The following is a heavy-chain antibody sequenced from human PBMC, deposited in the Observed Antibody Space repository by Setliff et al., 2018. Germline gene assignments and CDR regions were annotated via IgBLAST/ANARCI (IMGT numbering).Heavy chain of an antibody. CDR3: ARSNYDILTRNWFDP. J-gene: IGHJ5*02. CDR1: GYTFTGYY. D-gene: IGHD3-9*01. CDR2: INPNSGGT. Sequence: ASVKVSCKASGYTFTGYYTHWVRQAPGQGLEWMGRINPNSGGTNYAQKFQGRVTMTGDTSISTAYMELSRLRSDDTAVYYCARSNYDILTRNWFDPWGQGTLVTVSS. V-gene: IGHV1-2*06.